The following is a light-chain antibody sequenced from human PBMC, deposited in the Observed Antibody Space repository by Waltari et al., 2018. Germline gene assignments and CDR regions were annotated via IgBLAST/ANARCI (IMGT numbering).Light chain of an antibody. V-gene: IGLV1-40*01. J-gene: IGLJ1*01. CDR3: QSFDASLGYV. CDR2: ANN. Sequence: QSVLTQPPSMSGAPGQRVTISCTGSSSNIGAHYDVHWYQQLPETSPKLLISANNNRPPEVPDRFSASKSGTSAFLAIAGLQPEDEADYYCQSFDASLGYVFGTGTRVTVL. CDR1: SSNIGAHYD.